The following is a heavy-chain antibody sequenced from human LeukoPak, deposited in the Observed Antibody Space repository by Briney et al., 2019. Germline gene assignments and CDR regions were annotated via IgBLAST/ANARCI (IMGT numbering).Heavy chain of an antibody. CDR2: FDPEDGET. D-gene: IGHD6-13*01. CDR3: AAVSSSWYLHGAEYFQH. CDR1: GYTLTELS. V-gene: IGHV1-24*01. J-gene: IGHJ1*01. Sequence: ASVKVSCKVSGYTLTELSMHWVRQAPGKGLEWMGGFDPEDGETIYAQKFQGRVTMTEDTSTDTAYMELSSLRSEDTAMYYCAAVSSSWYLHGAEYFQHWGQGTLVTVSS.